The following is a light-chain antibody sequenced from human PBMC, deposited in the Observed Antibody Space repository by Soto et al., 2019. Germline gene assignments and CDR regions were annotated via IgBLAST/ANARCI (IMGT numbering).Light chain of an antibody. V-gene: IGKV3-20*01. CDR3: QQYGSSQT. CDR1: KSVSSSY. CDR2: GAS. J-gene: IGKJ1*01. Sequence: EIVLTQSPCTLSLSPGERATLSCRASKSVSSSYLAWYQQKPGQAPRLLIYGASSRATGIPDRFSGSGSGTDFTLTISRLEPEDFAVYYCQQYGSSQTFGQGTKVEIK.